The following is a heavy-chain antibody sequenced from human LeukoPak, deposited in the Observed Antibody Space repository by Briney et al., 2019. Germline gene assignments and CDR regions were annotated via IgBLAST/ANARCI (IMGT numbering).Heavy chain of an antibody. CDR2: SSSSGSIN. D-gene: IGHD3-3*01. CDR1: GFTLSDYY. Sequence: GGSLRLSCAASGFTLSDYYMVWVRQAPGKGLEWVSLSSSSGSINYYADSVKGRFTVSRDNAKNSVYLQMDGLRAEDTAVYYCAREALFGVVDYFDYWGQGTLVSVSS. V-gene: IGHV3-11*01. J-gene: IGHJ4*02. CDR3: AREALFGVVDYFDY.